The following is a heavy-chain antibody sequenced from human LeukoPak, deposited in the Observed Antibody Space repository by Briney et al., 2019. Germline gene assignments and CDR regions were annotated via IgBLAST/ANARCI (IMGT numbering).Heavy chain of an antibody. Sequence: SSETLSLTCTVSGGSISSYYWSWIRQPPGKGLEWIGYIYYSGSTNYNPSLKSRVTISVDTSKNQFSLKLSSVTAADTAVYYCARGGVEWLTFDYWGQGTLVTVSS. J-gene: IGHJ4*02. CDR3: ARGGVEWLTFDY. D-gene: IGHD3-3*01. V-gene: IGHV4-59*01. CDR1: GGSISSYY. CDR2: IYYSGST.